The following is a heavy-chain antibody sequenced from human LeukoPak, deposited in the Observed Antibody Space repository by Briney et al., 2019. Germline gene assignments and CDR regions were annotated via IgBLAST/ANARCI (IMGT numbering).Heavy chain of an antibody. V-gene: IGHV5-51*01. D-gene: IGHD3-10*01. CDR2: IYPGDSDT. CDR1: GYSFTSYW. Sequence: GESLKISCKGSGYSFTSYWIGWVRQMPGKGLEWMGIIYPGDSDTRYSPSFQGQVTISADKSISTAYLQWSSLKASDTAMYYCASRDTMVRGVIVWDYWGQGTLVTVSS. CDR3: ASRDTMVRGVIVWDY. J-gene: IGHJ4*02.